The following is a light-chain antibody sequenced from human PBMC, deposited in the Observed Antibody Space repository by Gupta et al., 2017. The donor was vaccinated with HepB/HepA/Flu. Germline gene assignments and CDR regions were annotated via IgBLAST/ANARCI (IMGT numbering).Light chain of an antibody. CDR1: QNIHNW. CDR2: KAS. V-gene: IGKV1-5*03. Sequence: DIQMTQSPSSLSASVGDRVTITCRASQNIHNWLAWFQKKPGKVPKLLIYKASNLESGVPSRFSGSGYGTDFTLTISRLQHDDVATYYRQHDDSPSCTFGQGTKVEIK. J-gene: IGKJ1*01. CDR3: QHDDSPSCT.